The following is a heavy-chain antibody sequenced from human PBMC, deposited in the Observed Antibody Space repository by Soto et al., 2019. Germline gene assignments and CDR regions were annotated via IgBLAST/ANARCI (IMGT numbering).Heavy chain of an antibody. Sequence: GASVKVSCKASGYTFTSYAMHWVRQAPGQRLEWMGWINAGNGNTKYSQKFQGRVTITADESTRTAYMELSSLRSEDTAVYYCAVDFWSGYYPNMGFARPPSMGYWGQGTLVTVSS. CDR2: INAGNGNT. V-gene: IGHV1-3*01. J-gene: IGHJ1*01. CDR1: GYTFTSYA. CDR3: AVDFWSGYYPNMGFARPPSMGY. D-gene: IGHD3-3*01.